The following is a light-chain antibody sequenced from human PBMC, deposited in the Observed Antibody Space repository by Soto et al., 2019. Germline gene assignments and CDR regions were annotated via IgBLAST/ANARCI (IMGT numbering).Light chain of an antibody. CDR3: LQDYNYPWT. J-gene: IGKJ1*01. Sequence: AIQMTQSPSSLSASVGDRVTITCRASQGIRNDLGWYQQEPGKAPKLLIYAASSLESGVPSRFSGSGSGTDFTLTISSLQPEDFATYYCLQDYNYPWTFGKGTKLEIK. CDR2: AAS. CDR1: QGIRND. V-gene: IGKV1-6*01.